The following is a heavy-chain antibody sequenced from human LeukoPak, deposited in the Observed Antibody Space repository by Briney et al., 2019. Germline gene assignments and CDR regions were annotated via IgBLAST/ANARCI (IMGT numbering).Heavy chain of an antibody. CDR1: GFTFSSYS. J-gene: IGHJ4*02. D-gene: IGHD1-7*01. CDR3: ARVTSLTGTIFDS. Sequence: GGSLRLSCAASGFTFSSYSMGWVRQAPGKGLEWVANIKQDGSEKYYVDSVKGRFTISRDNAKNTLYLQMSSLRVEDTAVYYCARVTSLTGTIFDSWGQGTLVTVSS. V-gene: IGHV3-7*02. CDR2: IKQDGSEK.